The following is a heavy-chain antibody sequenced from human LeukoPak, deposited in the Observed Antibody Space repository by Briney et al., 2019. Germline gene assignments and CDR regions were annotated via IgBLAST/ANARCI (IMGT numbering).Heavy chain of an antibody. CDR1: GFTFSSYG. Sequence: GGSLRLSCAASGFTFSSYGMQWVRQAPGKGLEWVAVISYDESNEYYGDSVKGRFTISRDNSKNTLYLQMNSLRAEDTAVYYCAKDSFVRGWYFDHWGQGTLVAVSS. J-gene: IGHJ4*02. D-gene: IGHD6-19*01. V-gene: IGHV3-30*19. CDR3: AKDSFVRGWYFDH. CDR2: ISYDESNE.